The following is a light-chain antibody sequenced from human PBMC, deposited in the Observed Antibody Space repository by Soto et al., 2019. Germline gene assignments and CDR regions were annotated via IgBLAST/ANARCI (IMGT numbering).Light chain of an antibody. Sequence: QSALTQPASVSGSPGQSIIISCAGTSRDDGGYNYVSWYQQHPGKAPKLMIYEVSNRPSGVSNRFSGSKSGNTASLTISGLQTEDEVDYYCSSYTGSNALCVFGTGTKVTVL. CDR1: SRDDGGYNY. CDR2: EVS. V-gene: IGLV2-14*01. CDR3: SSYTGSNALCV. J-gene: IGLJ1*01.